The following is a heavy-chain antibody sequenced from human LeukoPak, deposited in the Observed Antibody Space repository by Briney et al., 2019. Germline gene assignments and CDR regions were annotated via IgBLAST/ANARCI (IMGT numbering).Heavy chain of an antibody. CDR3: ARIYCSSTSCHEGYFDC. V-gene: IGHV1-46*01. CDR1: GYTFTSYY. J-gene: IGHJ4*02. CDR2: INPSGGST. Sequence: ASVKVSCKASGYTFTSYYMHWVRQAPGQGLEWMGIINPSGGSTSYAQKFQGRVTMTRDTSTSTVYMELSSLRSEDTAVYYCARIYCSSTSCHEGYFDCWGQGTLVTVSS. D-gene: IGHD2-2*01.